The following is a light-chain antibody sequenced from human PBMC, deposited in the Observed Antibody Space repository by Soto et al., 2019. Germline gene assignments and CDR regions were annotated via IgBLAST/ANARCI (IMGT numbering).Light chain of an antibody. CDR3: QQYNSYSPGYT. CDR2: KAS. J-gene: IGKJ2*01. Sequence: DIQMTQSPSTLSASVGDRVTITCRASQSISSWLAWYQQKPGKAPKLLIYKASSLDSGVPSRCSGSGSGTDFTLTISSLQTDDFATYYCQQYNSYSPGYTFGQGTKLEIK. CDR1: QSISSW. V-gene: IGKV1-5*03.